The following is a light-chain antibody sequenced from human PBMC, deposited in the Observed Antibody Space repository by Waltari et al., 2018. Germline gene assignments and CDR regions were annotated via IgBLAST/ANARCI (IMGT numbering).Light chain of an antibody. CDR3: QQRSNWPIS. J-gene: IGKJ5*01. V-gene: IGKV3-11*01. CDR1: QSVSGY. Sequence: SCRASQSVSGYLAWYQQKPGQAPRLLISAASNRATGIPARFSGSGSGTDFTLTISSLEPEDFAFYYCQQRSNWPISFGQGTRLEIK. CDR2: AAS.